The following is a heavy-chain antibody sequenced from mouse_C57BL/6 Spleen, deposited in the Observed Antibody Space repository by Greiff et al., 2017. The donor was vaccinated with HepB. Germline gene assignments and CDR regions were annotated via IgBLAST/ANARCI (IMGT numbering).Heavy chain of an antibody. Sequence: VQLQQSGPELVKPGASVKISCKASGYAFSSSWMNWVKQRPGKGLEWIGRIYPGDGDTNYNGKFKGKATLTADKSSSTAYMQPSSLTSEDSAVYFCARDSPMDYWGQGTSGTVSS. CDR3: ARDSPMDY. CDR1: GYAFSSSW. J-gene: IGHJ4*01. V-gene: IGHV1-82*01. CDR2: IYPGDGDT.